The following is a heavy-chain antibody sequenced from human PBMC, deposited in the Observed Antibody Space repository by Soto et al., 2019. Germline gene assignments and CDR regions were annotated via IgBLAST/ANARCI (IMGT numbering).Heavy chain of an antibody. CDR1: GSIFSSSW. CDR2: IKPDGSEV. CDR3: ARESLLKSIPIYGYYYYAMDV. D-gene: IGHD3-3*01. V-gene: IGHV3-7*03. Sequence: PGGSLRLFCAASGSIFSSSWMTWVRQAPGKGLEWVANIKPDGSEVYYADSVKGRFTISRDNPRNSLYPQMSSLRAEDTAVHYCARESLLKSIPIYGYYYYAMDVWGQVTTVPVSS. J-gene: IGHJ6*02.